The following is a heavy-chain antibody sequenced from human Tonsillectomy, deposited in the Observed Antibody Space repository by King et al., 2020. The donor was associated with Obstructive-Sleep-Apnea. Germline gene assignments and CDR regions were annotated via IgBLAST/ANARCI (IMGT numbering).Heavy chain of an antibody. CDR3: ASGGYCSSTSCSNWFDP. J-gene: IGHJ5*02. CDR2: TYHSGST. CDR1: GGSISSSNW. V-gene: IGHV4-4*02. D-gene: IGHD2-2*01. Sequence: QLQESGPGLVEPWGTLSLTCGVSGGSISSSNWWSGVRQPPGKGLEWIGETYHSGSTNYNPSLKSRVTISVDKSKNQFSLKLSFVTAADTAVYYCASGGYCSSTSCSNWFDPWGQGTLVTVSS.